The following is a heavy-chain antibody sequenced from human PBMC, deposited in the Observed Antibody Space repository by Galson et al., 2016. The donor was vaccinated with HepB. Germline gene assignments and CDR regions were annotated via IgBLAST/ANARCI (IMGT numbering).Heavy chain of an antibody. J-gene: IGHJ4*02. CDR2: IYSSGST. D-gene: IGHD1-26*01. CDR3: ARVVPPVRFGSEYYFDD. V-gene: IGHV4-4*07. Sequence: SETLSLTCTVSGGSISSYYWSWIRQPAGKGLEWIGRIYSSGSTNYNPSLKSRVTMSVDTSKNQFSLKLSSVTAADTAVYYCARVVPPVRFGSEYYFDDWGQGTLVTVSS. CDR1: GGSISSYY.